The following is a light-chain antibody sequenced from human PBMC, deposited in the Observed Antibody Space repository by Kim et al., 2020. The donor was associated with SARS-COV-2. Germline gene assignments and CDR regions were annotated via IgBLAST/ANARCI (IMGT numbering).Light chain of an antibody. CDR1: QSVNTF. CDR2: DAS. Sequence: EIVLTQSPATLSLSPGERATLSCRASQSVNTFLTWYQQKPGQPPRLLIYDASNRATGIPARFSGSGSGTDFTLTISSLEPEDFAVYYCQQHSNWPITFGGGTKVEI. J-gene: IGKJ4*01. V-gene: IGKV3-11*01. CDR3: QQHSNWPIT.